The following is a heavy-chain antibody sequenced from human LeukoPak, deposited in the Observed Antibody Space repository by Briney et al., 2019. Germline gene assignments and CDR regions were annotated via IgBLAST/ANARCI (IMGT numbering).Heavy chain of an antibody. CDR1: SGSISNSNYY. D-gene: IGHD5-24*01. V-gene: IGHV4-39*01. CDR3: ARLPRVAPTGPVDY. CDR2: IFYSGST. Sequence: SETLSLTCTVSSGSISNSNYYWGWIRQPPGKGLEWIGSIFYSGSTYYNPSLKSRVTISVDTSKNQFSLKLNSVTAADTAVYYCARLPRVAPTGPVDYWGQGTLVTVSS. J-gene: IGHJ4*02.